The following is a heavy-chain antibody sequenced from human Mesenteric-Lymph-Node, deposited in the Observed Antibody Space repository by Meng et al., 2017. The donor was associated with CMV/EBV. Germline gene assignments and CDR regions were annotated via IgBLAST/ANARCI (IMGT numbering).Heavy chain of an antibody. V-gene: IGHV1-69*02. Sequence: SVKVSCKASGGTFSSYTISWVRQAPGQGLEWMGRIIHILGIANYAQKFQGRVTITADKSTSTAYMELSSLRSEDTAVYYCASSYYGSGQYYYGMDVWGQGTTVTVSS. J-gene: IGHJ6*02. CDR3: ASSYYGSGQYYYGMDV. D-gene: IGHD3-10*01. CDR2: IIHILGIA. CDR1: GGTFSSYT.